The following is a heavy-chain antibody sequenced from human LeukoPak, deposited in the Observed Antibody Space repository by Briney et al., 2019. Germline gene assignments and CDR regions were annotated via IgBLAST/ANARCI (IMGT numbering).Heavy chain of an antibody. CDR2: INPNSGGT. Sequence: ASVKVSCKASGYTFTGNYMHWVRQAPGQGLEWMGWINPNSGGTNYAQKFQGRVTMTTDTSITTAYMELSRLRSDDTAVYYCARGQHYYDSSDYYYEGDAFDIWGQGTMVTVSS. V-gene: IGHV1-2*02. CDR1: GYTFTGNY. J-gene: IGHJ3*02. CDR3: ARGQHYYDSSDYYYEGDAFDI. D-gene: IGHD3-22*01.